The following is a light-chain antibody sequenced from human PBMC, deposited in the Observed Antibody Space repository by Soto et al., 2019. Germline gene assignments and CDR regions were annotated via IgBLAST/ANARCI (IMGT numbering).Light chain of an antibody. Sequence: EIVMTQSPATLFVSPGERATLSCRASQTVSDDLAWYQQKPGQAPRLLIYGGSTRATDIPARFSGGGSGTEFTLTISSLQSEDSEIYYCQQYHDWPPITFGPGTKVNI. J-gene: IGKJ3*01. CDR2: GGS. V-gene: IGKV3-15*01. CDR1: QTVSDD. CDR3: QQYHDWPPIT.